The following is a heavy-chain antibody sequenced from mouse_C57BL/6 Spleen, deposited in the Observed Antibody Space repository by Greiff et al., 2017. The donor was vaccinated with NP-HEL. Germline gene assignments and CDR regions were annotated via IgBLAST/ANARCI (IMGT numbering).Heavy chain of an antibody. V-gene: IGHV1-52*01. CDR2: IYPSDSET. CDR3: AREGEDGYLDY. J-gene: IGHJ2*01. D-gene: IGHD2-3*01. Sequence: VQLQQPGAELVRPGSSVKLSCKASGYTFTSYWMHWVKQRPIQGLEWIRNIYPSDSETHYNQKFKDKATLTVDKSSSTAYMQLSSLTSEDSAVYCCAREGEDGYLDYWGQGTTLTVSS. CDR1: GYTFTSYW.